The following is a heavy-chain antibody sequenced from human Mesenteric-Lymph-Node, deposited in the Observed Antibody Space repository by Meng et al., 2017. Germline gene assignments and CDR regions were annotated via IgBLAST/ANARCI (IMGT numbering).Heavy chain of an antibody. CDR2: IYHSGST. V-gene: IGHV4-38-2*02. CDR3: ARDPQYYYDSSGSHIDY. Sequence: SETLSLTCTVSGYSISSGYYWGWIRQPPGKGLEWIWSIYHSGSTYYNPSLKSRVTISVDTSKNQFSLKLSSVTAADTAVYYCARDPQYYYDSSGSHIDYWGQGTLVTVSS. CDR1: GYSISSGYY. D-gene: IGHD3-22*01. J-gene: IGHJ4*02.